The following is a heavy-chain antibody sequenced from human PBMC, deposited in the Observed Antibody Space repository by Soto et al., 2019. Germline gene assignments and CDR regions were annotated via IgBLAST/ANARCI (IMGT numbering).Heavy chain of an antibody. V-gene: IGHV4-39*01. CDR2: IFFGGTT. CDR3: VIHGRVKLTPFDY. Sequence: QLHLQESGPGLVKPSGTLSLTCTVSGGSVSITNYYWAWVSQSPGKGLEWIASIFFGGTTYYNPSLKSRVSIVVDTSTNQFSLNLTSVTAADSSMYYCVIHGRVKLTPFDYWGQGPLVAVSS. J-gene: IGHJ4*02. CDR1: GGSVSITNYY. D-gene: IGHD1-26*01.